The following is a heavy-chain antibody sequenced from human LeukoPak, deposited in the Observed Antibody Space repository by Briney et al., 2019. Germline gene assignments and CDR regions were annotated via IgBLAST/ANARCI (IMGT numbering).Heavy chain of an antibody. CDR1: GGSISCYY. J-gene: IGHJ5*02. CDR3: ARDGRGYSYGVGFDP. Sequence: SETLSLTCTVPGGSISCYYWTWIRQPPGEGLEWIGYIYYTGSTKYNPSLKSRVTISADTSKNQFSMKLSSVTAADTAVYYCARDGRGYSYGVGFDPWGQGTLVTVSS. D-gene: IGHD5-18*01. CDR2: IYYTGST. V-gene: IGHV4-59*01.